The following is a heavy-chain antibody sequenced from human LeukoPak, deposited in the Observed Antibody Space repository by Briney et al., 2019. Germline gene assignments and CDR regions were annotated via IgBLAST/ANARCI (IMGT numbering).Heavy chain of an antibody. V-gene: IGHV4-59*08. Sequence: SETLSLPCTVSGGSISSYYWSWIRQPPGKGREWIGYIYHSGSTNYNPSLKSRVTISADTSKNQFSLNLTSVTAADTAVYYCARHVGEAHFDYWGHGKLVTVSS. CDR2: IYHSGST. CDR1: GGSISSYY. CDR3: ARHVGEAHFDY. J-gene: IGHJ4*01. D-gene: IGHD3-16*01.